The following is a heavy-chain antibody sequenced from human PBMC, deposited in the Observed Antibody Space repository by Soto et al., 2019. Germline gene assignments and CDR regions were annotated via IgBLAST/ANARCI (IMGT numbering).Heavy chain of an antibody. V-gene: IGHV1-18*01. Sequence: ASVKVSCKASGYMFTTYGISWVRQAPGQGLEWMGWISAYNGNTKYAQKLQGRVTMTTDTSTSTAYMELRSLRSDDTAVYYCARERCSSTSCYKRPFYYYGLDVWGQGTTVTV. CDR2: ISAYNGNT. J-gene: IGHJ6*02. CDR1: GYMFTTYG. D-gene: IGHD2-2*02. CDR3: ARERCSSTSCYKRPFYYYGLDV.